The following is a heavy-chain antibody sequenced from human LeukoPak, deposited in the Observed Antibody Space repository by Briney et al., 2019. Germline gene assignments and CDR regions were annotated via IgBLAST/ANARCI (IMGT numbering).Heavy chain of an antibody. Sequence: GGSLRLSCAASGFTFSSYAMSWVRQAPGKRLEWVSAISGSGGSTYYADSVKGRFTISRDNSKNTLYLQMNSLRAEDTAVYYCAKDRRRAYYYDSSGYSYYFDYWGQGTLVTVSS. V-gene: IGHV3-23*01. J-gene: IGHJ4*02. CDR2: ISGSGGST. D-gene: IGHD3-22*01. CDR1: GFTFSSYA. CDR3: AKDRRRAYYYDSSGYSYYFDY.